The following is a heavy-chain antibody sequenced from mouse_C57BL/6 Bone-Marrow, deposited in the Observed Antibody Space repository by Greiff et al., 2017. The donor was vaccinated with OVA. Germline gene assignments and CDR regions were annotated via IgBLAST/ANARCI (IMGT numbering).Heavy chain of an antibody. CDR1: GFTFSSYG. CDR3: ARRGYPWFAY. CDR2: ISSGGSYT. J-gene: IGHJ3*01. Sequence: EVMLVESGGDLVKPGGSLKLSCAASGFTFSSYGMSWVRQTPDKRLEWVATISSGGSYTYYPDSVKGRFTISRDNAKNTLYLQMSSLKSEDTAIYYCARRGYPWFAYWGQGTLVTVSA. V-gene: IGHV5-6*02. D-gene: IGHD2-2*01.